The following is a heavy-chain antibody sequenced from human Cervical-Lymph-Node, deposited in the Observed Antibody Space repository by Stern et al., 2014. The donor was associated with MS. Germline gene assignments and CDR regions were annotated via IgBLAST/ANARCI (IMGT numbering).Heavy chain of an antibody. D-gene: IGHD1-26*01. J-gene: IGHJ4*02. CDR3: AKGGSGSYLD. CDR2: ISYDGRDK. V-gene: IGHV3-30*04. Sequence: VHLVESGGGVVQPGGSLRLSCAASGFVFRRYALHWVRQAPGQGLEWVALISYDGRDKYYTDSVKGRFTVSRDNSNNTVDLEMNSLRLEDTAVYYCAKGGSGSYLDWGQGSLVTVSS. CDR1: GFVFRRYA.